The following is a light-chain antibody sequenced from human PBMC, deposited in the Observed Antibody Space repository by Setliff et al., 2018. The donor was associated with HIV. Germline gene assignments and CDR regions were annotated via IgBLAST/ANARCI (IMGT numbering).Light chain of an antibody. CDR2: DVS. CDR3: SSYSTSNTPSVT. V-gene: IGLV2-14*01. CDR1: SSDIGGYNY. Sequence: QSALTQPASMSGSPGQSITISCTGTSSDIGGYNYVSWYQHHPGKAPKIMIYDVSSRPSGVSNRFSGSKSGNTASLTISGLQADDEADYYCSSYSTSNTPSVTFGGGTKVTVL. J-gene: IGLJ2*01.